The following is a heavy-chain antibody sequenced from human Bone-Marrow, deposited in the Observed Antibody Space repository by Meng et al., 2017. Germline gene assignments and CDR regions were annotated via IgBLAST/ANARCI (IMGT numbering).Heavy chain of an antibody. CDR3: ARYGSGSYLD. J-gene: IGHJ4*02. CDR1: GYTFATYP. Sequence: QVQLVQSGAEVKKPGASVKVSCKASGYTFATYPIHWVRQAPGQGLEWMGWINPDNDNTRYSLRFQGRLTISRDTSASTAYMELNTLTSEDTAVYYCARYGSGSYLDWGQGALVTVSS. V-gene: IGHV1-3*01. CDR2: INPDNDNT. D-gene: IGHD3-10*01.